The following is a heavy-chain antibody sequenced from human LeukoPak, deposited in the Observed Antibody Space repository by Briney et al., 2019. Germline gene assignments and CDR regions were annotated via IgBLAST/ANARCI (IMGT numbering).Heavy chain of an antibody. V-gene: IGHV1-18*01. CDR2: ISAYNGNT. CDR1: GYTFTSYG. J-gene: IGHJ4*02. CDR3: ARDTYDSSGYYRYLDY. Sequence: ASVKVSCKASGYTFTSYGISWVRQAPGQGLEWMGWISAYNGNTNYAQKLQGRVTMTTDTSTSTAYMELRSLRSDDTAVYYCARDTYDSSGYYRYLDYWAREPWSPSPQ. D-gene: IGHD3-22*01.